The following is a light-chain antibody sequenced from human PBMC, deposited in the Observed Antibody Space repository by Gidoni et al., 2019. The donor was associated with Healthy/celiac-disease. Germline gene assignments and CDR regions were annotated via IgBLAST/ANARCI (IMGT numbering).Light chain of an antibody. J-gene: IGKJ2*01. CDR1: QSVSSN. Sequence: EIVMTQSPATLSVSPGERATLSCRASQSVSSNLAWYQQKPGQAPRLPIYGASTRATGIPARFSGSGSGTEFTLTISSLQSEDFAVYSCQQYNNWPPGAFGQGTKLEIK. V-gene: IGKV3-15*01. CDR3: QQYNNWPPGA. CDR2: GAS.